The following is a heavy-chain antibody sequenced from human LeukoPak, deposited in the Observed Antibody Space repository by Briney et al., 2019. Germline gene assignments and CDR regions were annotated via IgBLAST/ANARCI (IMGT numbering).Heavy chain of an antibody. Sequence: SETLSLTCTVSGRSISSSSYYWSWIRQPPGKGLEWIGYIYYSGSTNYKSSLKSRVTISVDTSKNQFSLKLNSVTAADTAVYYCARTTEGGYTYGYFYYYYMDVWGKGTTVTISS. CDR1: GRSISSSSYY. CDR3: ARTTEGGYTYGYFYYYYMDV. CDR2: IYYSGST. V-gene: IGHV4-61*01. D-gene: IGHD5-18*01. J-gene: IGHJ6*03.